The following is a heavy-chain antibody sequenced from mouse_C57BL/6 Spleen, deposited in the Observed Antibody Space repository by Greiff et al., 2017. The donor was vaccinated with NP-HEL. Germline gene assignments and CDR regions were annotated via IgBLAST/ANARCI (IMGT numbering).Heavy chain of an antibody. Sequence: VQLQQPGAELVKPGASVKLSCKASGYTFTSYWMHWVKQRPGQGLEWIGMIHPNSGSTNYNEKFKSKATLTVDKSSSTAYMQLSSLTSEDSAVYYCARSGDYYGSSSLYFDYWGQGTTLTVSS. J-gene: IGHJ2*01. CDR3: ARSGDYYGSSSLYFDY. CDR1: GYTFTSYW. CDR2: IHPNSGST. D-gene: IGHD1-1*01. V-gene: IGHV1-64*01.